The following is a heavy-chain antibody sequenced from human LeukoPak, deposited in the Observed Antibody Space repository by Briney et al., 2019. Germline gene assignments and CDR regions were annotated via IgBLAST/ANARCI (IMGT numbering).Heavy chain of an antibody. CDR1: GFTFSSYA. V-gene: IGHV3-30*04. CDR3: ASCGSGSLLVPFDY. CDR2: ISYDGSNK. J-gene: IGHJ4*02. Sequence: GGSLRLSCAASGFTFSSYAMHWVRQAPGKGLEWVAVISYDGSNKYYADFVKGRFTISRDNSKNTLYLQMNSLRAEDTAVYYCASCGSGSLLVPFDYWGQGTLVTVSS. D-gene: IGHD3-10*01.